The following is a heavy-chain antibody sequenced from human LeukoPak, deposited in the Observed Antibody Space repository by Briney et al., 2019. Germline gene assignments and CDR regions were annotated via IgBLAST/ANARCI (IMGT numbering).Heavy chain of an antibody. CDR1: GFTFKNYW. J-gene: IGHJ5*02. V-gene: IGHV3-7*01. Sequence: TWGSLTLSCIASGFTFKNYWMTWVRQAPGKELEWVAHIEHKGSEKYHVDSAKGRFTISRDNAENSLFLQMNSLRVDDTAVYYCARVPSITIFGRPTYCDLWGQGTLVTVSS. CDR2: IEHKGSEK. CDR3: ARVPSITIFGRPTYCDL. D-gene: IGHD3-3*01.